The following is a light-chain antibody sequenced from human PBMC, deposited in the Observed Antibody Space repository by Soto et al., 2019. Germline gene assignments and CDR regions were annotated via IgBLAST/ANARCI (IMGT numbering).Light chain of an antibody. Sequence: DTQMTQSPSTLSASVGDRVTITCRASQSLNNDLAWYQQKPGKAPNLLIYDASTLERGVPSRFSGTGSGTEFTLAINSLQPDDFATYYCQQYHRSSITFGQGTRLEIK. CDR1: QSLNND. V-gene: IGKV1-5*01. J-gene: IGKJ5*01. CDR3: QQYHRSSIT. CDR2: DAS.